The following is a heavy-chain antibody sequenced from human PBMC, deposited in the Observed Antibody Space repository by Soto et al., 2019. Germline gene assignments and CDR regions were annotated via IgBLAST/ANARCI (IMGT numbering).Heavy chain of an antibody. CDR1: GYTFTSYG. V-gene: IGHV1-18*01. D-gene: IGHD3-10*01. Sequence: GASVKVSCKASGYTFTSYGISWVRQAPGQGLEWMGWISAYNGNTNYAQKLQGRVTMTTDTSTSTAYMELRSLRSDDTAVYYCARPHAWFGDLLPYFDYSGQRTLVTVSS. CDR2: ISAYNGNT. CDR3: ARPHAWFGDLLPYFDY. J-gene: IGHJ4*02.